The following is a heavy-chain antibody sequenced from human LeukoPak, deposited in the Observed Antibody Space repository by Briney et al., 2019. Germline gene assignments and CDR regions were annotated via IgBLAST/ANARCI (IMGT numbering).Heavy chain of an antibody. Sequence: SSVTVPYKACGGTFSSYAIRWVRQAPGRELAWMGRIIPILGIANYEQKFQGRVTITADKSTSTAYMELSSLRSEDTAVYYCARSIASGYWGQGTLVTVSS. V-gene: IGHV1-69*04. CDR3: ARSIASGY. D-gene: IGHD6-25*01. CDR1: GGTFSSYA. CDR2: IIPILGIA. J-gene: IGHJ4*02.